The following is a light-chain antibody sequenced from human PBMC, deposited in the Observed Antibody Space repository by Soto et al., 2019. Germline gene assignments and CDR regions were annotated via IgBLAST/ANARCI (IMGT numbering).Light chain of an antibody. CDR2: EVS. V-gene: IGLV2-14*01. CDR3: SSYTSSSTPLYV. CDR1: SSDVGGYNY. Sequence: QSVLTQPASVSGSPGQSITISCTGTSSDVGGYNYVSWYQQHPGKAPKLMIYEVSNRPSGVSHRFSGSKSGNTASLTISGLQAEDEGDYYCSSYTSSSTPLYVFGPGTKLTVL. J-gene: IGLJ1*01.